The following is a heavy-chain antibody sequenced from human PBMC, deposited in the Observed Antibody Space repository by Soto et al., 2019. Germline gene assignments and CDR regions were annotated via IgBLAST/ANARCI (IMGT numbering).Heavy chain of an antibody. Sequence: QVQLVQSGAEVKKPGGSVRVSCKASGYTFTSYGISWVRQAPGQGLEWMGWISAYNGNTNYAQSLQGRVTMTTDTSTTTAYMELRSLKSDDTAVYYCQRVSPSSRAAEPWGQGTLVTVS. D-gene: IGHD6-13*01. CDR2: ISAYNGNT. J-gene: IGHJ4*02. V-gene: IGHV1-18*01. CDR1: GYTFTSYG. CDR3: QRVSPSSRAAEP.